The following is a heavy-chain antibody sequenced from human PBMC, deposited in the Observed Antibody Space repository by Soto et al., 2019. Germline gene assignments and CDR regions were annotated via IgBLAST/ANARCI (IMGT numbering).Heavy chain of an antibody. Sequence: QVQLVESGGGVVQPGRSLRLSCAASGFTFSSYGMHWVRQAPGKGLEWVAVIWYDGSNKYYADSVKGRFTISRDISKNTLYLQMNSLRAEDTAVYYCARDGAIGYSYGYGFDYWGQGTLVTVSS. V-gene: IGHV3-33*01. CDR1: GFTFSSYG. J-gene: IGHJ4*02. CDR3: ARDGAIGYSYGYGFDY. D-gene: IGHD5-18*01. CDR2: IWYDGSNK.